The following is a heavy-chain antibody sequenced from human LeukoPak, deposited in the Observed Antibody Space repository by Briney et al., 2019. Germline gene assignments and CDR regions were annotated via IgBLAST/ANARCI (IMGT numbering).Heavy chain of an antibody. CDR2: ISPTSWTI. J-gene: IGHJ3*01. D-gene: IGHD3-10*01. CDR1: GFSFRTYS. V-gene: IGHV3-21*01. Sequence: GGSLRLSCAASGFSFRTYSMNWVRQAPGRGLEWVSSISPTSWTIYQADSVKGRFTVSRDNAKNSVFLQMDSLRAEDEAVYYCTRDAGQFVDHDVFDFWGQGTMVTVSS. CDR3: TRDAGQFVDHDVFDF.